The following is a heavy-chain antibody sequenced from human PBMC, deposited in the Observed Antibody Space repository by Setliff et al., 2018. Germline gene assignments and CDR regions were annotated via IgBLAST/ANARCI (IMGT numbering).Heavy chain of an antibody. J-gene: IGHJ3*02. CDR3: AGGRLPESWEGYSYGHTLDAFDI. V-gene: IGHV1-2*04. Sequence: ASVKVSCKASGYTFTGYYMHWVRQAPGQGLEWMGWINPNSGGTNYAQKFQGWVTMTRDTSISTAYMELSRLRSDDTAVYYCAGGRLPESWEGYSYGHTLDAFDIWGQGTMVTVSS. D-gene: IGHD5-18*01. CDR2: INPNSGGT. CDR1: GYTFTGYY.